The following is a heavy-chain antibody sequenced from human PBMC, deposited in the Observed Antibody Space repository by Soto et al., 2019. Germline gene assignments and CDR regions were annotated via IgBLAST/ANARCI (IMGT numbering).Heavy chain of an antibody. CDR3: ARESDSSGWFDP. J-gene: IGHJ5*02. CDR1: GFTFSSYS. V-gene: IGHV3-21*01. Sequence: LRLSCAASGFTFSSYSMNWVRQAPGKGLEWVSSISSSSSYIYYADSVKGRFTISRDNAKNSLYLQMNSLRAEDTAVYYCARESDSSGWFDPWGQGTLVTVSS. D-gene: IGHD3-22*01. CDR2: ISSSSSYI.